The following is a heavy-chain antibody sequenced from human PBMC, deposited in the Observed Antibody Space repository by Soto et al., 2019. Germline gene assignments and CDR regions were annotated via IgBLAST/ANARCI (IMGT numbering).Heavy chain of an antibody. V-gene: IGHV6-1*01. CDR1: GDSVSSSSAA. D-gene: IGHD3-16*01. Sequence: SQTLSLTCDISGDSVSSSSAAWNWIRQSPSRGLEWLGRTYYRSKWIHEYTVSMESRITINPDTSKNQISLHIYSVTAGDTAVYYCAGVVWFRGMDVWGQGTPVTVS. CDR3: AGVVWFRGMDV. J-gene: IGHJ6*02. CDR2: TYYRSKWIH.